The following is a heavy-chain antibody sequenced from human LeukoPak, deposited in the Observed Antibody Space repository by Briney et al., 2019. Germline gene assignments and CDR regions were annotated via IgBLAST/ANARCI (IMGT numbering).Heavy chain of an antibody. V-gene: IGHV3-23*01. D-gene: IGHD3-22*01. CDR1: GFTFSSYA. Sequence: GGSLRLSCAASGFTFSSYAMSWVRQAPGKGLEWVSAISGSGGSTYYADSVKGRFTISRDNSKNTLYLQMNSLRAEDTAVYYCASGNYYDSSGYYPVFDYWGQGTLVTVSS. CDR3: ASGNYYDSSGYYPVFDY. J-gene: IGHJ4*02. CDR2: ISGSGGST.